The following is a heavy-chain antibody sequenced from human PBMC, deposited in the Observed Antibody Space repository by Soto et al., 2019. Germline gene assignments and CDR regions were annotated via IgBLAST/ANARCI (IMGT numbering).Heavy chain of an antibody. D-gene: IGHD1-1*01. J-gene: IGHJ4*02. Sequence: EVQVLESGGGLVQPGGSLRLSCAASGFTFNTFGMNWVRQAPGKGLEWVSAISGSGRSTYYADSVKGRFTISRDNSTNMVYLQMNSLSVDDTAVYYCAKDKDSFFRPPAGTDFWGQGTLVTVSS. CDR3: AKDKDSFFRPPAGTDF. V-gene: IGHV3-23*01. CDR2: ISGSGRST. CDR1: GFTFNTFG.